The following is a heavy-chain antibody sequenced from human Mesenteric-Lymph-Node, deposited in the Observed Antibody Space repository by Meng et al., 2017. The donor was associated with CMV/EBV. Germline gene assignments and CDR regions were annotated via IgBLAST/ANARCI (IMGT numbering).Heavy chain of an antibody. CDR1: GDSVSSDSAA. V-gene: IGHV6-1*01. CDR2: TYYRSKWSS. CDR3: ARDRLDCSSTRCSLQRSLDI. Sequence: SETLSLTCAISGDSVSSDSAAWNWIRQSPSRGLEWLGRTYYRSKWSSDYAVSVKSRVTIKPDTSKNQFSLQLNSVTPEDTAVYYCARDRLDCSSTRCSLQRSLDIWGQGTMVTVSS. J-gene: IGHJ3*02. D-gene: IGHD2-2*01.